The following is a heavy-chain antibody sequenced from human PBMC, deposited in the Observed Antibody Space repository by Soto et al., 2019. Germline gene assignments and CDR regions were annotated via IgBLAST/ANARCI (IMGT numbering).Heavy chain of an antibody. CDR3: AKNLEDGYFDY. CDR1: GFTFSSYG. D-gene: IGHD1-1*01. CDR2: ISYDGSNK. J-gene: IGHJ4*02. V-gene: IGHV3-30*18. Sequence: GGSLRLSCAASGFTFSSYGMHWVRQSPGKGLEWVAVISYDGSNKYYADSVKGRFTISIDNSKNTLYLQMNSLRAEDTAVYYCAKNLEDGYFDYWGQGTLVTVSS.